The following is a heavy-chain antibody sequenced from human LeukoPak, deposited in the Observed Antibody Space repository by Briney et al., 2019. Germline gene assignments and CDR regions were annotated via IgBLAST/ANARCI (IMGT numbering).Heavy chain of an antibody. CDR1: KFTFAAYD. Sequence: PGGSLRVSCAASKFTFAAYDMQWVRQAPGKGVEWVAVISFDENDKYYADSVKGRFTISRDNAKNTLYLQMNSLRSEDTAVYYCAKGPDRSGLYSLDYWGQGTLVTVSS. CDR2: ISFDENDK. D-gene: IGHD3-22*01. J-gene: IGHJ4*02. CDR3: AKGPDRSGLYSLDY. V-gene: IGHV3-30*18.